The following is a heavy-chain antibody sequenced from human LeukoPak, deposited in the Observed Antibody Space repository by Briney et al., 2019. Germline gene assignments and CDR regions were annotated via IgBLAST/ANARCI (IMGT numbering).Heavy chain of an antibody. CDR2: ISAYNGNT. V-gene: IGHV1-18*04. CDR3: ARAVVVVAATARWFDP. J-gene: IGHJ5*02. Sequence: ASVKVSCKASGYTFTGYYMHWVRQAPGQGLEWMGWISAYNGNTNYAQKLQGRVTMTTDTSTSTAYMELRSLRSDDTAVYYCARAVVVVAATARWFDPWGQGTLVTVSS. CDR1: GYTFTGYY. D-gene: IGHD2-15*01.